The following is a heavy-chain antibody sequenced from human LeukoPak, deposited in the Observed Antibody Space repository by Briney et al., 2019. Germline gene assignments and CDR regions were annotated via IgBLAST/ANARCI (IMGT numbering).Heavy chain of an antibody. V-gene: IGHV3-23*01. CDR3: AKEYYYYGHDAFDI. CDR2: ICGSGGST. D-gene: IGHD3-10*01. J-gene: IGHJ3*02. Sequence: PGGSLRLSCAASGFTLHSYAMSWVRQAPGKALEWVSAICGSGGSTYYPDSVKGRFTISRDNSKNTLYLQMNSLRAEDTAVYYCAKEYYYYGHDAFDIAGQGTMVTVSS. CDR1: GFTLHSYA.